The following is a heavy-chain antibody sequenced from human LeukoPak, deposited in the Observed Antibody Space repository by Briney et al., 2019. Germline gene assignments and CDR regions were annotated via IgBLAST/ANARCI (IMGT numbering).Heavy chain of an antibody. V-gene: IGHV3-23*01. D-gene: IGHD6-19*01. J-gene: IGHJ4*02. Sequence: GGSLRLSCAASGFTFSSYWMHWVRQAPGKGLECVSSIDGSIGSTYYADSVKGRFTISRDNSKNALYLQMNSLRAEDTAVYYCAKMVHTEQWLVPFDYWGQGTLVTVSS. CDR3: AKMVHTEQWLVPFDY. CDR1: GFTFSSYW. CDR2: IDGSIGST.